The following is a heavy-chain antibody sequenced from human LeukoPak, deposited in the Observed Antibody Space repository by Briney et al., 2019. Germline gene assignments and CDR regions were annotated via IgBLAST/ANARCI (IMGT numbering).Heavy chain of an antibody. V-gene: IGHV3-30*02. CDR1: GFTFSSYG. J-gene: IGHJ4*02. CDR3: AKDEGAAAVSFFDY. D-gene: IGHD6-13*01. Sequence: GGSLRLSCAASGFTFSSYGMHWVRQAPGKGLEWVAFIRYDGSNKYYADSVKGRFTISRDNSKNTLYLQMNSLRAEDTAVYYCAKDEGAAAVSFFDYWGQGTLVTVSS. CDR2: IRYDGSNK.